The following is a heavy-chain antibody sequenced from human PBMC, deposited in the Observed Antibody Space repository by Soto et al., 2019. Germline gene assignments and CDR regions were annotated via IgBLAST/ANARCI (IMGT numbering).Heavy chain of an antibody. CDR1: GGSISSYY. CDR2: IYYSGST. J-gene: IGHJ6*02. CDR3: ASSEGAGYPYYYYGMDV. D-gene: IGHD3-9*01. Sequence: SETLSLTCTASGGSISSYYWSWIRQPPGKGLEWIGYIYYSGSTNYNPSLKSRVTISVDTSKNQFSLKLSSVTAADTAVYYCASSEGAGYPYYYYGMDVWGQGTTVTVSS. V-gene: IGHV4-59*01.